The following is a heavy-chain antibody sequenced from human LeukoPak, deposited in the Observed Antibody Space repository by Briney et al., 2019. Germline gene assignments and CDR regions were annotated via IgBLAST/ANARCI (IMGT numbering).Heavy chain of an antibody. CDR2: INHSGST. J-gene: IGHJ4*02. Sequence: TSETLSLTCAVYGGSYSGYHWSWLRQPPGKGLEWIGEINHSGSTNYNPSLKSRVTISVDTSKNQFSLKLSSVTAADTAVYYCARLGYDSIGYYSYFYYWGGGTLVTVSS. CDR3: ARLGYDSIGYYSYFYY. V-gene: IGHV4-34*01. CDR1: GGSYSGYH. D-gene: IGHD3-22*01.